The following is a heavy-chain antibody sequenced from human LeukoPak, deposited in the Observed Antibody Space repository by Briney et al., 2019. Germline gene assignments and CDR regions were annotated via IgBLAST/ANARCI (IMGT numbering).Heavy chain of an antibody. CDR1: GGSISSSSYY. Sequence: SETLSLTCTVPGGSISSSSYYWGWIRQPPGKGLEWLGSIYYSGSTYYNPSLKSRVTISVDTSKNQFSLKLSSVTAADTAVYYCARAVAGTQVFDYWGQGTLVTVSS. CDR2: IYYSGST. CDR3: ARAVAGTQVFDY. V-gene: IGHV4-39*07. J-gene: IGHJ4*02. D-gene: IGHD6-19*01.